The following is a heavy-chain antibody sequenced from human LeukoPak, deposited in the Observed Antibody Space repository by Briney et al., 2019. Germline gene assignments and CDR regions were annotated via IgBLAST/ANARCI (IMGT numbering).Heavy chain of an antibody. CDR1: GYTFTSYD. CDR3: ARGRHFAQPIGKYSGKIYAFDY. J-gene: IGHJ4*02. CDR2: MNPNSGNT. Sequence: ASVKVSCKASGYTFTSYDINWVRQATGQGLEWMGWMNPNSGNTGYAQKFQGRVTITRNTSISTAYMELSSLRSEDTAVYYCARGRHFAQPIGKYSGKIYAFDYWGQGTLVTVSS. D-gene: IGHD1-26*01. V-gene: IGHV1-8*03.